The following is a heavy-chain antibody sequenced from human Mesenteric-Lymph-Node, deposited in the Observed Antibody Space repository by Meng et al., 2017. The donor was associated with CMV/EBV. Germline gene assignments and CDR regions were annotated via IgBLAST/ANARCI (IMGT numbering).Heavy chain of an antibody. V-gene: IGHV3-74*01. CDR3: ARHAERKWLRKYYYYGMDV. Sequence: GESLKISCAASGFTFSSYGMHWVRQAPGKGLVWVSRINSDGSSTSYADSVKGRFTISRDNAKNTLYLQMNSLRAEDTAVYYCARHAERKWLRKYYYYGMDVWGQGITVTVSS. CDR2: INSDGSST. J-gene: IGHJ6*02. D-gene: IGHD5-12*01. CDR1: GFTFSSYG.